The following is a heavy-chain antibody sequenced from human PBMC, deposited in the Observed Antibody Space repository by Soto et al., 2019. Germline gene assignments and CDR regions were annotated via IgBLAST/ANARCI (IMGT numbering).Heavy chain of an antibody. CDR3: ARVHIVLMVYARASKSSGYYMDV. V-gene: IGHV1-18*01. Sequence: GASVKVSCKASGYTFTSYGISWVRQAPGQGLEGMGWISAYNGNTNYAQKLQGRVTMTTDTSTSTAYMELRSLRSDDTAVYYCARVHIVLMVYARASKSSGYYMDVWGKGTTVTVSS. CDR2: ISAYNGNT. D-gene: IGHD2-8*01. CDR1: GYTFTSYG. J-gene: IGHJ6*03.